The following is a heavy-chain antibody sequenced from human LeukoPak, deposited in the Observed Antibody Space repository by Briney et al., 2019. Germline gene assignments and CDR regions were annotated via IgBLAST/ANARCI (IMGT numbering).Heavy chain of an antibody. J-gene: IGHJ4*02. V-gene: IGHV1-46*03. CDR1: GYTFTSYY. CDR3: ATANQDYDFWSGLGY. CDR2: INPSGGST. D-gene: IGHD3-3*01. Sequence: GASVKVSCKASGYTFTSYYMHWVRQAPGQGLEWMGIINPSGGSTSYAQKFQGRVTMTRDTSTSTAYMELSSLRSEDTAVYYCATANQDYDFWSGLGYWGQGTLVTVSS.